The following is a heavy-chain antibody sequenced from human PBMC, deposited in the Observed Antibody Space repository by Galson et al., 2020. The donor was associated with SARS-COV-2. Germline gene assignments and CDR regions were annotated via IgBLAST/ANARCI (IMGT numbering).Heavy chain of an antibody. V-gene: IGHV3-30*04. D-gene: IGHD4-4*01. J-gene: IGHJ3*02. CDR3: ARETNDYSNYGLGAFDI. CDR1: RFTFSSYA. Sequence: QLGESLKISCAASRFTFSSYAMHWVRQAPGKGLEWVAVISYDGSNKYYADSVKGRFTISRDNSKNTLYLQMNSLRAEDTAVYYCARETNDYSNYGLGAFDIWGQGTMVTVSS. CDR2: ISYDGSNK.